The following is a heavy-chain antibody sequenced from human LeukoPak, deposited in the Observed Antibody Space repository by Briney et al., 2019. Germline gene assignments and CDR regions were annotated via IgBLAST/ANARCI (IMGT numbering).Heavy chain of an antibody. CDR1: GFTVNRSY. CDR2: IYSGGTT. Sequence: PGGSLRLSCAASGFTVNRSYMIWVRQAPGKGLECVSVIYSGGTTWYADSVKGRFTISRDTNTLYLQMNSLRAEDTAVYYCARKSDSLLVREGDCWGQGTLVTVSS. CDR3: ARKSDSLLVREGDC. V-gene: IGHV3-66*01. J-gene: IGHJ4*02. D-gene: IGHD3-10*01.